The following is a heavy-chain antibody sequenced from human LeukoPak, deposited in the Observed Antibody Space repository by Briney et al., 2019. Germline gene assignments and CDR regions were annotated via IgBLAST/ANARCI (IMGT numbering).Heavy chain of an antibody. CDR1: GGSISSGNHF. Sequence: SQTLSLTCTVSGGSISSGNHFWSWTRQPPGKGLEWIGYMHQGGSNSYNPSLNSRVSMSLDRSKNQFSLILASVTAADTAVYYCARTGGSAGGYWGQGTLVTVSS. CDR3: ARTGGSAGGY. V-gene: IGHV4-30-2*01. CDR2: MHQGGSN. J-gene: IGHJ4*02. D-gene: IGHD6-25*01.